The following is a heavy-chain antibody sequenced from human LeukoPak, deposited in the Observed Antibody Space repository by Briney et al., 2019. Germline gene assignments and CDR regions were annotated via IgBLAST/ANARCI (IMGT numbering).Heavy chain of an antibody. V-gene: IGHV4-34*01. CDR3: ARGYSFDC. J-gene: IGHJ4*02. Sequence: SETLSLTCAVYGGSFSGYFWSWIRQPPGRGLEWIGEINHSGSTNYNPSLKSRVTISVDTSKNQFSLKLNSVTAADTAVYYCARGYSFDCWGQGTLVTVSS. CDR2: INHSGST. CDR1: GGSFSGYF.